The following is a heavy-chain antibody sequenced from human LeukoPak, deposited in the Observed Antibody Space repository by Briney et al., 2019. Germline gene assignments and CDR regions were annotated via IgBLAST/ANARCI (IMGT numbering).Heavy chain of an antibody. V-gene: IGHV4-38-2*01. J-gene: IGHJ4*02. CDR2: IYYSGST. D-gene: IGHD5-18*01. CDR3: ARKYTAMVAGSDY. CDR1: GYSISSGYY. Sequence: SETLSLTCAVSGYSISSGYYWGWIRQPPGKGLEWIGSIYYSGSTYYNPSLKSRVAISVDTSKNQFSLKLSSVTAADTAVYYCARKYTAMVAGSDYWGQGTLVTVSS.